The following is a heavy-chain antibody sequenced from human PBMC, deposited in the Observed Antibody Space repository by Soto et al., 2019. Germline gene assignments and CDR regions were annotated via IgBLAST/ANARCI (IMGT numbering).Heavy chain of an antibody. CDR3: ARVGWSLLYYFDY. V-gene: IGHV1-69*02. Sequence: SVKVSCKASGGTFSSYTISWVRQAPGQGLEWMGRIIPNLGITNYAQKLQGRVTMTADKSTSTAYMELRSLRSDDTAVYYCARVGWSLLYYFDYWGQGTLVTVSS. CDR1: GGTFSSYT. D-gene: IGHD2-8*01. CDR2: IIPNLGIT. J-gene: IGHJ4*02.